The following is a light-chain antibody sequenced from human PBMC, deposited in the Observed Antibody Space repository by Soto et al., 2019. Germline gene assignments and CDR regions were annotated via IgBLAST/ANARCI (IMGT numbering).Light chain of an antibody. J-gene: IGLJ2*01. Sequence: QSALTQPASVSGSPGQSITISCTGTSSDVGSFNLVSWYQQHPGKAPKLMIFEVTKRPSGVSNRFSGSKSGNTASLTISGLQAEDEADYYCCSDAGSSTLLFGGGTQLTVL. CDR2: EVT. CDR3: CSDAGSSTLL. V-gene: IGLV2-23*02. CDR1: SSDVGSFNL.